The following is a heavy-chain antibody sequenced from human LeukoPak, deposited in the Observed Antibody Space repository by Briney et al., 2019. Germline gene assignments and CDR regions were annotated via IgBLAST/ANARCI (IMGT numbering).Heavy chain of an antibody. V-gene: IGHV4-34*01. Sequence: PSETLSLTCAVYGGSFSGYYWSWIRQPPGKGLEWMGEINHSGSTNYNPSLKSRVTISVDTSKNQFSLKLSSVTAADTAVYYCATPGGYCSGGSCHLNWGQGTLVTVSS. CDR3: ATPGGYCSGGSCHLN. D-gene: IGHD2-15*01. J-gene: IGHJ4*02. CDR1: GGSFSGYY. CDR2: INHSGST.